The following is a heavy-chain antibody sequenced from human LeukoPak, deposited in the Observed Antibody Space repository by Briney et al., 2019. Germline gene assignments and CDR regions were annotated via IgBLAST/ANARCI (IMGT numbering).Heavy chain of an antibody. J-gene: IGHJ1*01. D-gene: IGHD2-2*01. CDR1: GYTFTGYY. CDR3: ARDRGYCSSTSCSKYYDFWSGYLYFQH. CDR2: INPNSGGT. V-gene: IGHV1-2*02. Sequence: ASVKVSCKASGYTFTGYYMHWVRQAPGQGLEWMGWINPNSGGTNYAQKSQGRVTMTRDTSISTAYMELSRLRSDDTAVYYCARDRGYCSSTSCSKYYDFWSGYLYFQHWGQGTLVTVSS.